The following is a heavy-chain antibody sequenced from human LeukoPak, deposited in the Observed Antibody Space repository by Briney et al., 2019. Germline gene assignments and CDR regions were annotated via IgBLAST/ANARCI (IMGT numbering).Heavy chain of an antibody. D-gene: IGHD3-22*01. Sequence: ASVKVSCKASGGTFSSYAISWVRQAPGQGLEWMGGIIPIFGTANYAQKLQGRVTMTTDTSTSTAYMELRSLRSDDTAVYYCARCYYDSSGYLLGYFDYWGQGTLVTVSS. CDR1: GGTFSSYA. CDR3: ARCYYDSSGYLLGYFDY. J-gene: IGHJ4*02. CDR2: IIPIFGTA. V-gene: IGHV1-69*05.